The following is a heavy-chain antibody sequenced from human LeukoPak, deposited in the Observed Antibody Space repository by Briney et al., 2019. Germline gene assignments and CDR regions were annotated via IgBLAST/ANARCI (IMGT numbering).Heavy chain of an antibody. J-gene: IGHJ5*02. CDR2: INHSGST. CDR3: ARLDIVVVPAARNWFDP. Sequence: SETLSLTCAVYGGSFSGYYWSWIRQPPGKGLEWIGEINHSGSTNYNPSLKSRVTISVDTSKNQFSLKPSSVTAADTAVYYCARLDIVVVPAARNWFDPWGQGTLVTVSS. V-gene: IGHV4-34*01. D-gene: IGHD2-2*03. CDR1: GGSFSGYY.